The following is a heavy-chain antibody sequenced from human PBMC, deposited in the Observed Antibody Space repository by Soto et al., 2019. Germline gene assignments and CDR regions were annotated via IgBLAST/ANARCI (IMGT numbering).Heavy chain of an antibody. V-gene: IGHV1-2*04. CDR3: ARDVYCSGGSCYSEPPEYFQH. J-gene: IGHJ1*01. Sequence: ASVKVSCKASGYTFTAYYMHWVRQAPGQGLDWMGWINPNSGGTNYAQKFQGWVTMTRYTSISTAYMELSSLRSEDTAVYYCARDVYCSGGSCYSEPPEYFQHWGQGNLVTVSS. CDR2: INPNSGGT. D-gene: IGHD2-15*01. CDR1: GYTFTAYY.